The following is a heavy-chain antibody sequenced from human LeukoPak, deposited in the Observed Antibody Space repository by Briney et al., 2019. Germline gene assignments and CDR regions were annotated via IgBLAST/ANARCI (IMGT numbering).Heavy chain of an antibody. J-gene: IGHJ4*02. CDR3: ARGGVGGTVNY. CDR2: INSDGSTT. D-gene: IGHD2-21*02. Sequence: PGGSLRLSCAASGFTFSCCWMHWVRQAPGKGLVWVSRINSDGSTTGYADSVKGRFTISRDNAKNTLYLQMNSLTAEDTAVYYCARGGVGGTVNYWGQGTLVTVSS. V-gene: IGHV3-74*01. CDR1: GFTFSCCW.